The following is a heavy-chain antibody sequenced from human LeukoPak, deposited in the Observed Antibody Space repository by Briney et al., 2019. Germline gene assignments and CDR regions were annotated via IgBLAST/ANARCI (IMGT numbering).Heavy chain of an antibody. Sequence: GGSLRLSCAASGFTFSSYGMHWVRQAPGKGLEWVSYISSSSTIYYADSVKGRFTISRDNAENSLYLQMNSLGAEDTAVYYCARDDHYNYYYMDVWGRGTTVTVSS. CDR2: ISSSSTI. CDR3: ARDDHYNYYYMDV. J-gene: IGHJ6*03. V-gene: IGHV3-48*01. CDR1: GFTFSSYG.